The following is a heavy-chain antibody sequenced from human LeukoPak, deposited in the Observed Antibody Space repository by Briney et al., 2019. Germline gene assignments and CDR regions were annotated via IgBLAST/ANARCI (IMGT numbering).Heavy chain of an antibody. CDR2: INPSGGST. D-gene: IGHD6-13*01. J-gene: IGHJ5*02. Sequence: ASVKVSCKASGYTFTDYYIHWVRQAPGQGLEWMGIINPSGGSTSYAQKFQGRVTMTRNTSISTAYMELSSLRSEDTAVYYCARKAGIAAAGKGWFDPWGQGTLVTVSS. CDR1: GYTFTDYY. CDR3: ARKAGIAAAGKGWFDP. V-gene: IGHV1-46*01.